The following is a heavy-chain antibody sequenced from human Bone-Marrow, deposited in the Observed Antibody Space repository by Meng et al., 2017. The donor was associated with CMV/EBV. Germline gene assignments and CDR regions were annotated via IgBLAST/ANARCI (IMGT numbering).Heavy chain of an antibody. V-gene: IGHV3-33*01. CDR2: TWYDGNDK. CDR3: ARGSGHYYGNFDS. J-gene: IGHJ4*02. CDR1: GFTFSNSG. D-gene: IGHD3-10*01. Sequence: CAASGFTFSNSGMHWVRQAPGKGLEWVAVTWYDGNDKYYADSVKGRFTISRDNSKNTLYLQMNSLRAEDTAIYYCARGSGHYYGNFDSWGQGTLVTVSS.